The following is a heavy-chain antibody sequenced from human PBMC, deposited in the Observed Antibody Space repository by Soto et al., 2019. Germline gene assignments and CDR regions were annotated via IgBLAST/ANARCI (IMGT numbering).Heavy chain of an antibody. D-gene: IGHD5-12*01. CDR3: ARGRGYSGDDLQEDGFDV. CDR1: GYTFSSFY. Sequence: QVQLMQSGTEVKEPGASVNLSCKASGYTFSSFYIHWVRQAPGQGREWVGIMNPSGDRTNYAQNFQGRVTMTRDTATSTLYMELSSLRSEDTAVYYCARGRGYSGDDLQEDGFDVWGQGTMVTVS. V-gene: IGHV1-46*01. J-gene: IGHJ3*01. CDR2: MNPSGDRT.